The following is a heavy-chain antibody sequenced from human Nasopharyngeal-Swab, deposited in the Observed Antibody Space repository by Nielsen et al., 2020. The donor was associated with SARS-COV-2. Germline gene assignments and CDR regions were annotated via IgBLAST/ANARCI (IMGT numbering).Heavy chain of an antibody. Sequence: GSLRLSCTVSGGSISSGSIRSYYWSRIRQPPGKGLEWIGYFSYTGITNYNPSLKSRVTISVDMSKNQFSLKLSSVAAADTAVYYCAREVVGGLVDSWGQGTLVTVSS. CDR3: AREVVGGLVDS. V-gene: IGHV4-61*01. D-gene: IGHD1-26*01. J-gene: IGHJ4*02. CDR2: FSYTGIT. CDR1: GGSISSGSIRSYY.